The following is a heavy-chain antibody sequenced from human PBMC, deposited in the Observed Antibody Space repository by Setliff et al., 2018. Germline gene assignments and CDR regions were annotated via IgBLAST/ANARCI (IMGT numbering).Heavy chain of an antibody. CDR2: MNPNTGNT. CDR3: ALSLYYYNASGYYPFDY. D-gene: IGHD3-22*01. Sequence: ASVKVSCKASGYSFTNYDINWVRQATGQGLEWMGWMNPNTGNTGYAQKLQGRVSMTRSTSISTAYMELSSLRSEDTAVYYCALSLYYYNASGYYPFDYWGLGTLVTVSS. J-gene: IGHJ4*02. CDR1: GYSFTNYD. V-gene: IGHV1-8*01.